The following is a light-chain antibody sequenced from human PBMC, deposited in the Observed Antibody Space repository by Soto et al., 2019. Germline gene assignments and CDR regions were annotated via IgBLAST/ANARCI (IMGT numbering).Light chain of an antibody. V-gene: IGKV3-15*01. CDR3: QHYNNWPPYT. Sequence: EIVLTQSPATLSLSPGERATLSCRASQSVSSYLAWYQQKPGQAPRLLIYGASTRATGIPARFSGSGSGTEFTLTISSLQSEDFAVYYCQHYNNWPPYTFGQGTKVDIK. J-gene: IGKJ2*01. CDR2: GAS. CDR1: QSVSSY.